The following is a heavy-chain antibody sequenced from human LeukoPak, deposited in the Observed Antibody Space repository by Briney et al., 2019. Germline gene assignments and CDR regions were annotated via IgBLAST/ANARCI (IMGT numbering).Heavy chain of an antibody. CDR1: GYTFTGYY. V-gene: IGHV1-2*02. J-gene: IGHJ4*02. CDR2: INPNSGGT. Sequence: ASVKVSCKASGYTFTGYYMHWVRQAPGQGLEWMGWINPNSGGTNYAQEFQGRVTMTRDTSISTAYMELSRLRSDDTAVYYCASALRYFDWLPYGSGFDYWGQGTLVTVSS. D-gene: IGHD3-9*01. CDR3: ASALRYFDWLPYGSGFDY.